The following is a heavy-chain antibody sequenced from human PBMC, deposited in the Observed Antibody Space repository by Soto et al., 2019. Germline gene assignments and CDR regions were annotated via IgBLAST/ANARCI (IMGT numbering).Heavy chain of an antibody. D-gene: IGHD5-12*01. CDR1: VFTFTIYA. CDR3: GKQHTSGLPSWFAT. J-gene: IGHJ5*02. Sequence: HPXGSLRLSCASSVFTFTIYAMSCVRHSPGKWLEWVSAISGSGDNTYYADSVKGRFTISRDDSKNTLYLQMNSLRADDTAVYYCGKQHTSGLPSWFATGGQGT. CDR2: ISGSGDNT. V-gene: IGHV3-23*01.